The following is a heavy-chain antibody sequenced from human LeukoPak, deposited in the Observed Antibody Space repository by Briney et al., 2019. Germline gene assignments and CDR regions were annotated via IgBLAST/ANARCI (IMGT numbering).Heavy chain of an antibody. V-gene: IGHV1-69*04. CDR1: GYTFTSYG. J-gene: IGHJ4*02. Sequence: SVKVSCKASGYTFTSYGISWVRQAPGQGLEWMGRIIPLLGIANYAQKFQGRVTITADKSTSTAYMELSSLRSEDTAVYYCARWAGQSFDYWGQGTLVTVSS. CDR3: ARWAGQSFDY. D-gene: IGHD1-14*01. CDR2: IIPLLGIA.